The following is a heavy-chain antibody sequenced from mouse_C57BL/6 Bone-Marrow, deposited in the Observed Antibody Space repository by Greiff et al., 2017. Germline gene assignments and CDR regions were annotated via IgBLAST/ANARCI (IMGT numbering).Heavy chain of an antibody. J-gene: IGHJ3*01. CDR3: ARYNDYGAY. Sequence: EVKLMESGGGLVQPGGSLSLSCAASGFTFTDYYMSWVRQPPGKALEWLGFIRNKANGYTTEYSASVKGRFTISRDNSQSILYLQMNALRAEDSATYYCARYNDYGAYGGQGTLVTVSA. D-gene: IGHD2-4*01. CDR1: GFTFTDYY. V-gene: IGHV7-3*01. CDR2: IRNKANGYTT.